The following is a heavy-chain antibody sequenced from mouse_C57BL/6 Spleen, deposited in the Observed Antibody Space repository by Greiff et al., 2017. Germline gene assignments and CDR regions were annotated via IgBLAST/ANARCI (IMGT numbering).Heavy chain of an antibody. CDR2: ISGGGGNT. CDR1: GFTFSSYT. J-gene: IGHJ4*01. CDR3: ARLYYGYEGYYAMDY. Sequence: VQLKESGGGLVKPGGSLKLSCAASGFTFSSYTMSWVRQTPEKRLEWVATISGGGGNTYYPDSVKGRFTISRDNAKNTLYLQMSSLRSEDTALYYCARLYYGYEGYYAMDYWGQGTSVTVSS. D-gene: IGHD2-2*01. V-gene: IGHV5-9*01.